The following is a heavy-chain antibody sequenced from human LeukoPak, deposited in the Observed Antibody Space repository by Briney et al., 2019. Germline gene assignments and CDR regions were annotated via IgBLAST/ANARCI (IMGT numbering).Heavy chain of an antibody. CDR1: GGPFSGYY. CDR2: IYYNGST. Sequence: SETLSLTCAVYGGPFSGYYWSWIRQPPGKGLEWIGYIYYNGSTNYNPSLKSRVTISVDTSKSQFSLKLNSVTAADTAVYFCARDLRNTSGSRRGAFDVWGQGTMVTVSS. J-gene: IGHJ3*01. D-gene: IGHD6-19*01. V-gene: IGHV4-34*11. CDR3: ARDLRNTSGSRRGAFDV.